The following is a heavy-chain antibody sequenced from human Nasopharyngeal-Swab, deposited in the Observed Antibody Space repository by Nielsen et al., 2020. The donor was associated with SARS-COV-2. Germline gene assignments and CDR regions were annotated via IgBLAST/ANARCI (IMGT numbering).Heavy chain of an antibody. Sequence: SVKVSCKASGGTFTTYGLSWVRQAPGQGLEWMGGIIPMFHRANYAQKFQGRVTITADESTSTASMELSSLRSEDTAVYYCARDQVAMGYFDYWGQGTLVTVSS. J-gene: IGHJ4*02. CDR2: IIPMFHRA. D-gene: IGHD3-16*01. CDR3: ARDQVAMGYFDY. V-gene: IGHV1-69*13. CDR1: GGTFTTYG.